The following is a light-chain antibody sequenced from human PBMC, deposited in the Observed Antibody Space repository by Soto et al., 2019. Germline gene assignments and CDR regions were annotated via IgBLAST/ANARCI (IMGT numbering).Light chain of an antibody. CDR1: QSVSNN. Sequence: EIVMTQSPATLSVSPGERATLSCRASQSVSNNLAWYQQKPGQAPRLLIYGASTRATGIQARFSGSGSGTEFTLTVSRLQSEDFVVYYCQQYNTWPRTFGQGTKVEIK. CDR2: GAS. J-gene: IGKJ1*01. CDR3: QQYNTWPRT. V-gene: IGKV3-15*01.